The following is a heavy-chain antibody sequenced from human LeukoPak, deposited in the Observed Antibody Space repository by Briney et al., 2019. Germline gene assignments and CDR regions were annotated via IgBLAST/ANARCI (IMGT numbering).Heavy chain of an antibody. CDR2: ISDSGGST. Sequence: GGSLRLSCAASGFTFSSYAMSWVRQAPGKGLEWVSAISDSGGSTYYADSVKGRFTISRDNSKNTLYLQMNSLRAEDTAVYYCAKSAYYYDSSGYPPEDWFDPWGQGTLVTVSS. V-gene: IGHV3-23*01. J-gene: IGHJ5*02. CDR1: GFTFSSYA. CDR3: AKSAYYYDSSGYPPEDWFDP. D-gene: IGHD3-22*01.